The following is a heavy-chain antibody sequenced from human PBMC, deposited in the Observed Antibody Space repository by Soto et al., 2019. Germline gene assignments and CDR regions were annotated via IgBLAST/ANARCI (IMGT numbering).Heavy chain of an antibody. V-gene: IGHV1-18*01. Sequence: QVQLVQSGAEVRQPGASVKVSCKASGYSFTTYGMSWVRQAPGQGLEYMGWINGYGHGAKYVQRFQGRFSMTTDTSTNTVYMVLRSLTSDDTAVYYCVRDLNGDFYHWGQGTVVIVSP. CDR2: INGYGHGA. J-gene: IGHJ4*02. CDR3: VRDLNGDFYH. D-gene: IGHD3-10*01. CDR1: GYSFTTYG.